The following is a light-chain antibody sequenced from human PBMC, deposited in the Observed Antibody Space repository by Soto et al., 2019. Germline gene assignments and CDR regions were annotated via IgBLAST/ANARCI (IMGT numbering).Light chain of an antibody. CDR2: DTS. CDR3: QEYIQWPPGM. Sequence: DIVVTQSPATLSASPGERVTLSCRASQFVSSRLAWYQQRPGQVPRLLIYDTSTRAPGISARFSGSGSGTEFTLTTSSRQSEDFAVYYCQEYIQWPPGMFGPGTTVDIK. CDR1: QFVSSR. V-gene: IGKV3-15*01. J-gene: IGKJ1*01.